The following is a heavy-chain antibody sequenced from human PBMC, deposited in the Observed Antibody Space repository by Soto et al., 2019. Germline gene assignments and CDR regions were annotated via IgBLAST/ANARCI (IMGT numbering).Heavy chain of an antibody. Sequence: SETLSLTCAVYGGSFSGYYWSWIRQPPGKGLEWIGEINHSGSTNYNPSLKSRVTISVDTSKNQFSLKLSSVTAADTAVYYCASAPDNYGFDYWGQGTLVTVSS. V-gene: IGHV4-34*01. CDR2: INHSGST. CDR1: GGSFSGYY. D-gene: IGHD4-17*01. J-gene: IGHJ4*02. CDR3: ASAPDNYGFDY.